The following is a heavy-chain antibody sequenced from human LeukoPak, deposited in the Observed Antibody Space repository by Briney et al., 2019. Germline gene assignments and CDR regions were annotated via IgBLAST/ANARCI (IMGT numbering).Heavy chain of an antibody. CDR2: INGAGSSI. Sequence: GGSLRLSCAASGFTFSSYWMHWVRHTPGKGLVWVSRINGAGSSITYADSVKGRVTISRDNAKNTLYLQMNNLRAEDTAVYYCARGGDYKNDYWGQGTLVTVSS. V-gene: IGHV3-74*01. D-gene: IGHD4-17*01. J-gene: IGHJ4*02. CDR1: GFTFSSYW. CDR3: ARGGDYKNDY.